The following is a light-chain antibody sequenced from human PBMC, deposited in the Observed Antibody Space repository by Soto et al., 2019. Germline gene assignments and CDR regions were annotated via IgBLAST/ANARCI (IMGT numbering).Light chain of an antibody. CDR3: QQYGSSPPGCT. V-gene: IGKV3-20*01. CDR2: DAS. Sequence: EIVLAQSPGALSLSPGDRATLSCRASQSVASSHLAWYRQQPGQTPRLLIYDASSRASGIPDRISGSGSGLDFTHTCSRREPLVCEVYYCQQYGSSPPGCTGGRGTKLEIK. CDR1: QSVASSH. J-gene: IGKJ2*02.